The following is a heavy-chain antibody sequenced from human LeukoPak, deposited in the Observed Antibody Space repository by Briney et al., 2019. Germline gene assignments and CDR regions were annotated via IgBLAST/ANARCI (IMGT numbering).Heavy chain of an antibody. V-gene: IGHV4-4*07. CDR1: GGSLSSLY. CDR2: IYTSGGT. J-gene: IGHJ4*02. Sequence: SETLSLTCSVSGGSLSSLYWSWIRQPAGKGLEWIGRIYTSGGTNYNPSLKSRVTMSVDTSKNQFSLKLSSVTAADTAMYYCARAAEYSSGWYLFDYWGQGILVTVSA. D-gene: IGHD6-19*01. CDR3: ARAAEYSSGWYLFDY.